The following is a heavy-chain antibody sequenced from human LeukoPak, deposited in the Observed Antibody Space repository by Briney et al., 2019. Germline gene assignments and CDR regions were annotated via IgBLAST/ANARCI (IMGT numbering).Heavy chain of an antibody. D-gene: IGHD3-10*01. Sequence: PSETLSLTCIVSGDSLSSRAYYWAWIRQPPGKGLEWIGQIYSSGSTYYNPSLESRVTISVEKSKNQFSLDLSSVTAADTAVYYCARVTSYLAFDICGQGTIVTVSS. V-gene: IGHV4-39*07. CDR2: IYSSGST. CDR3: ARVTSYLAFDI. CDR1: GDSLSSRAYY. J-gene: IGHJ3*02.